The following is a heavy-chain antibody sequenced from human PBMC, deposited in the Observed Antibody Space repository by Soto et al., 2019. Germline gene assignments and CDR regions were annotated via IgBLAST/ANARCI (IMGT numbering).Heavy chain of an antibody. CDR1: GYTFTTYY. Sequence: QVQLVQSGAEVKNPGASVKISCKASGYTFTTYYMHWLRQARGQGLEWMGIITPSSGSTRYEQKFQDRVTMTRDTSTSTVYMELGSLRSEDTAVYYCARVVSTKTAPIDYWGQGTLVTVSS. CDR3: ARVVSTKTAPIDY. V-gene: IGHV1-46*01. D-gene: IGHD2-8*02. CDR2: ITPSSGST. J-gene: IGHJ4*02.